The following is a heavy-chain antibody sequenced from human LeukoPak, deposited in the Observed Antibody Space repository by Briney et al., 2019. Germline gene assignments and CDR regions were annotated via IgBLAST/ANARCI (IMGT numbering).Heavy chain of an antibody. CDR2: ISYAGTNK. V-gene: IGHV3-30*04. J-gene: IGHJ4*02. CDR3: ARVRSARGSADY. Sequence: PGGSLRLSCAASGFTFSSYAMHWVRQAPGKGLQWVAVISYAGTNKNYADPVKGRFTISRDNSKNTLFLQMNSLRPEDTAVYYCARVRSARGSADYWGQGTLVTVSS. CDR1: GFTFSSYA. D-gene: IGHD3-10*01.